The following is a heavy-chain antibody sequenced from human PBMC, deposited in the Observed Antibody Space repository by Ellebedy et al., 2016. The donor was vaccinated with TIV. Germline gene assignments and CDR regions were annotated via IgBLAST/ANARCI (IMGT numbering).Heavy chain of an antibody. CDR3: ARHSDERELSV. D-gene: IGHD1-7*01. CDR2: IFYTGSST. J-gene: IGHJ4*02. Sequence: SETLSLTXTVSGGSISSGGYHWGWIRQPPGKGLEWIGNIFYTGSSTNYNPSLKSRVYMSIDMSKNQFSLRLSSVTASDTAVFYCARHSDERELSVWGQGTLVTVSP. V-gene: IGHV4-39*01. CDR1: GGSISSGGYH.